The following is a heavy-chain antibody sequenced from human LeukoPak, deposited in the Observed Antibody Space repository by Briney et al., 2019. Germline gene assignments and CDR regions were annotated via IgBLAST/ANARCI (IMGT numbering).Heavy chain of an antibody. Sequence: SETLSLTCTVPGGSISSYYWSWIRQSPGKGLEWIGYIYVTGTRYNPYLQSRVTISVDRSRNQFFLKMSSVTAADTAVYYCARHIGGGIEDMDVWGKGTKVIVSS. V-gene: IGHV4-59*08. CDR2: IYVTGT. CDR1: GGSISSYY. J-gene: IGHJ6*03. CDR3: ARHIGGGIEDMDV. D-gene: IGHD3-16*02.